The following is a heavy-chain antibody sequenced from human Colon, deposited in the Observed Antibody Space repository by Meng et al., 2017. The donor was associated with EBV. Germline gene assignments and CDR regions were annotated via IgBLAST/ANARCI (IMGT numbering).Heavy chain of an antibody. CDR3: ARVSGRSFDP. CDR1: GAAVATGRYY. J-gene: IGHJ5*02. D-gene: IGHD3-10*01. V-gene: IGHV4-61*01. Sequence: GPGPGLWTPSGPRFRPSPVSGAAVATGRYYWSWIRPPPGKGLEWIAYIYYIGGTNYNPSLKSRLPISLDTSKNQFSLCLRSVTAADTAVYYCARVSGRSFDPWGQGTLVTVSS. CDR2: IYYIGGT.